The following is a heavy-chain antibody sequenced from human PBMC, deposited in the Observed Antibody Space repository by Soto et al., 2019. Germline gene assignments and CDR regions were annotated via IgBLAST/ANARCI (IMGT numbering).Heavy chain of an antibody. J-gene: IGHJ1*01. V-gene: IGHV3-23*01. CDR1: AFTFRSYA. CDR3: AKDYTKGEVAIKIGYFQH. D-gene: IGHD3-22*01. Sequence: LRLSCAASAFTFRSYAMSWVRQAPGKGLEWVSAITASADTTYYADSVKGRFTISRDNSKNTLYLRMNSLRAEDTAVYYCAKDYTKGEVAIKIGYFQHWGHGTLVTVSS. CDR2: ITASADTT.